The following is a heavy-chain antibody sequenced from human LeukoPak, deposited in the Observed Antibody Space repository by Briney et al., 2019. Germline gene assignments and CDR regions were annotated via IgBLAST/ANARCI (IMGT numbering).Heavy chain of an antibody. D-gene: IGHD4-23*01. J-gene: IGHJ5*02. Sequence: GGSLRLSCAASGFAVTTNHVTWVRQAPGKGLEWVASISWDGRNKRYADSVTGRFTISRDNSQNTLYLQMNSLRGEDTAIYYCARSVVTPSSWFDPWGQGTLVTVSS. CDR2: ISWDGRNK. V-gene: IGHV3-30*03. CDR1: GFAVTTNH. CDR3: ARSVVTPSSWFDP.